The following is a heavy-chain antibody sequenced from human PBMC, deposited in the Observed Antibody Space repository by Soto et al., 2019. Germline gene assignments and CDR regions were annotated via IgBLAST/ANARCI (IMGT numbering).Heavy chain of an antibody. CDR1: GGTFSSYA. Sequence: ASVKVSCKASGGTFSSYAISWVRQAPGQGLEWMGGIIPIFGTANYAQKFQGRVTITADESTSTAYMELSSLRSEDTAVYYCASVYYYDSSGYEYFQHWGQGTLVTVSS. CDR3: ASVYYYDSSGYEYFQH. J-gene: IGHJ1*01. CDR2: IIPIFGTA. V-gene: IGHV1-69*13. D-gene: IGHD3-22*01.